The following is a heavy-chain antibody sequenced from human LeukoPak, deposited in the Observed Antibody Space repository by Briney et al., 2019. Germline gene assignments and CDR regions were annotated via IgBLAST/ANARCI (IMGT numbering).Heavy chain of an antibody. CDR1: GYTFTGYY. CDR3: ARDSNVDTAMVTLGY. D-gene: IGHD5-18*01. V-gene: IGHV1-2*02. CDR2: INPNSGGT. J-gene: IGHJ4*02. Sequence: ASVKVSCKASGYTFTGYYMHWMRQAPGQGLEWMGWINPNSGGTNYAQKFQGRVTMTRDTSISTAYMELSRLRSDDTAVYYCARDSNVDTAMVTLGYWGQGTLVTVSS.